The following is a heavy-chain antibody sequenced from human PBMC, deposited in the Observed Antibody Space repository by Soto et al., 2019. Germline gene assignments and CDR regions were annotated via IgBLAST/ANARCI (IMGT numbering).Heavy chain of an antibody. CDR2: IYYTGGT. CDR1: GGSISSYY. J-gene: IGHJ2*01. V-gene: IGHV4-59*01. CDR3: ARGDMSLARRTHPLDWYFDL. D-gene: IGHD6-6*01. Sequence: QVQLQESGPGLVKPSETLSLTCIVSGGSISSYYWSWIRQPPGKGLEWIGYIYYTGGTNYNPSLKSRVTTSLDTSKNQFSLKLSSVTAADTAVYYCARGDMSLARRTHPLDWYFDLWGRGTLVTVSS.